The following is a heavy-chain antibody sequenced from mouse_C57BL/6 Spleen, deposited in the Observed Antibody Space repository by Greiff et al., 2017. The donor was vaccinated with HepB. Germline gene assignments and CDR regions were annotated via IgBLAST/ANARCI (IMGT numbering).Heavy chain of an antibody. CDR1: GYTFTSYG. Sequence: QVQLKQSGAELARPGASVKLSCKASGYTFTSYGISWVKQRTGQGLEWIGEIYPRSGNTYYNEKFKGKATLTADKSSSTAYMELRSLTSEDSAVYFCAGGYDDRFAYWGQGTLVTVSA. CDR2: IYPRSGNT. V-gene: IGHV1-81*01. D-gene: IGHD2-2*01. CDR3: AGGYDDRFAY. J-gene: IGHJ3*01.